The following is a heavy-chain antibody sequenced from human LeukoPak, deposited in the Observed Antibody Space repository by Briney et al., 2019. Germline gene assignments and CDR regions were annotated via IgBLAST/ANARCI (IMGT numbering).Heavy chain of an antibody. CDR3: ARIYYDTSGDD. J-gene: IGHJ4*02. CDR2: IKQDGSEK. V-gene: IGHV3-7*01. D-gene: IGHD3-22*01. Sequence: PGGSLRLSCAASEFTFGRYCMSGVREAPGKGLEGVANIKQDGSEKYYVDSVKGRFTVSRDHAQKSLYLRMNSLGAEDTAVDYCARIYYDTSGDDWGQGTLVTVSS. CDR1: EFTFGRYC.